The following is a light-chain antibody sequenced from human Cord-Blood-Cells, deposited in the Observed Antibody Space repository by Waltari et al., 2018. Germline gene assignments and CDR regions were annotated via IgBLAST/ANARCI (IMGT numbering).Light chain of an antibody. CDR1: SGINVGTYR. J-gene: IGLJ3*02. CDR2: YKSDSDK. CDR3: MIWHSSAWV. Sequence: QAVLTQRSSLSASPGASASLTCTLRSGINVGTYRIYWYQQKPGSPPQYLLRYKSDSDKQQGSGVPSRFSGSKDASANAGILLISGLQSEDEADYYCMIWHSSAWVFGGGTKLTVL. V-gene: IGLV5-45*02.